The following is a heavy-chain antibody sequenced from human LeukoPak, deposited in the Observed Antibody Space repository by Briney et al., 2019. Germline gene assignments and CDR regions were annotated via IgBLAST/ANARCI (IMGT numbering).Heavy chain of an antibody. V-gene: IGHV3-30*18. CDR3: AKDRYHYESRDYAVIGGSDY. D-gene: IGHD3-22*01. Sequence: PGRSLRLSCAASGFTFSSYGMHWVRQAPGXXXXXXXXXXXXXSYKFYADSVKGRFTISRDNPKNTLYVQMNSLRAEDTAVYYCAKDRYHYESRDYAVIGGSDYWGQGTLVTVSA. CDR2: XXXXXSYK. CDR1: GFTFSSYG. J-gene: IGHJ4*02.